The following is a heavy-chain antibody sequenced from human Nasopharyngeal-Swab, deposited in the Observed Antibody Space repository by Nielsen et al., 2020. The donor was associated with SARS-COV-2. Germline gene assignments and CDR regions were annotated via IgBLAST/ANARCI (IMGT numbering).Heavy chain of an antibody. J-gene: IGHJ6*03. CDR3: AKDYNSVGWGSNKIYYMDV. CDR1: GFTFSSYA. CDR2: ISGSGGST. V-gene: IGHV3-23*01. Sequence: GESLKISCAASGFTFSSYAMSWVRQAPGKGLEWVSAISGSGGSTYYADSVKGRFTISRDNSKNTLYLQMNSLRAEDTAVYYRAKDYNSVGWGSNKIYYMDVWGKGTTVTVSS. D-gene: IGHD3-16*01.